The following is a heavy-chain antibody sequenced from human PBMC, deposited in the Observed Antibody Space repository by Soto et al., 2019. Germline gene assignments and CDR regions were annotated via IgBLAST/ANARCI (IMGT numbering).Heavy chain of an antibody. J-gene: IGHJ4*02. D-gene: IGHD5-18*01. CDR2: ISGSGGST. Sequence: PGGSLSPSCAASAFTFSSYAMSWVRQAAGKGLEWVSAISGSGGSTDYVDSVKGRFKISRDNSKKMLYLQMNSQRDEDKAVYHCAKLQAYNFGPGAYSDYWGQGTLVTVSS. V-gene: IGHV3-23*01. CDR3: AKLQAYNFGPGAYSDY. CDR1: AFTFSSYA.